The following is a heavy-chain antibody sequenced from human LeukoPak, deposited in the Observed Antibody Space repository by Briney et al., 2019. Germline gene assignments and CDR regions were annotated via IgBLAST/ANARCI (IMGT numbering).Heavy chain of an antibody. CDR1: GFTFSSYA. D-gene: IGHD6-13*01. J-gene: IGHJ6*02. V-gene: IGHV3-23*01. CDR3: AKSGSSSWYYYYYGMDV. Sequence: GGSLRLSCAASGFTFSSYAVSWVPQAPGKGLGCVSAISRSGGSTYYAHSVKVRFTISRDNSKNTLYLQMNSLRAEDTAVYYCAKSGSSSWYYYYYGMDVWGQGTTVTVSS. CDR2: ISRSGGST.